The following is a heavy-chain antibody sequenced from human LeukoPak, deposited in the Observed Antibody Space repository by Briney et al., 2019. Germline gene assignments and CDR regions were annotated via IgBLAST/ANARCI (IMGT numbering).Heavy chain of an antibody. CDR1: GGTFSSYA. V-gene: IGHV1-69*04. D-gene: IGHD3-16*01. CDR3: ARGQTDPLGY. CDR2: IIPILGIA. Sequence: SVKVSCKASGGTFSSYAISWVRQAPGQGLEWMGRIIPILGIANYAQKFQGRVTITTDESTSTAYMELSSLRSEDTAVYYCARGQTDPLGYWGQGTLVTVSS. J-gene: IGHJ4*02.